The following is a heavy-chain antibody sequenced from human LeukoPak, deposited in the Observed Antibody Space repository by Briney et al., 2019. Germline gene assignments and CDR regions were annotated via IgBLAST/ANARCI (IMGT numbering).Heavy chain of an antibody. Sequence: SETLSLTCAVYGGSFSGYYWSWIRQPPGKGLEWIGEINHSGSTNYNPSLKSRVTISVDTSKNQFSLKLSSVTAADTAVYYCASHDYRKEYWGQGTLVTVSS. V-gene: IGHV4-34*01. D-gene: IGHD1-14*01. CDR2: INHSGST. CDR3: ASHDYRKEY. CDR1: GGSFSGYY. J-gene: IGHJ4*02.